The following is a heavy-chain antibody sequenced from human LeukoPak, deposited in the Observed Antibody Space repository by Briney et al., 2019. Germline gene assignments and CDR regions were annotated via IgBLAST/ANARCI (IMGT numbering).Heavy chain of an antibody. V-gene: IGHV3-33*01. CDR2: IWYDGSKK. J-gene: IGHJ4*02. D-gene: IGHD3-10*01. CDR1: GFRLTTYG. CDR3: ARDGGSGIDY. Sequence: GGSLRLSCAASGFRLTTYGTHWLRQAPGKGLEWVAVIWYDGSKKFYGDSVKGRFTVSRDTSENTMYLQMNTLRAEDTAVYYCARDGGSGIDYWGQGTLVTVYS.